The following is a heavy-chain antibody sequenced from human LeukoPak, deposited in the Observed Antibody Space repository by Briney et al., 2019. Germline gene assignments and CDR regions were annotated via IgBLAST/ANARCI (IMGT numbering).Heavy chain of an antibody. CDR3: ARDCSSTSCSPDLDY. CDR2: ISAYNGNT. J-gene: IGHJ4*02. V-gene: IGHV1-18*01. D-gene: IGHD2-2*01. Sequence: ASVKVSCKASGYNFTSYGISWVRQAPGQGLEWMGWISAYNGNTNYAQKLQGRVTMTTDTSTSTAYMELRSLRSDDTAVYYCARDCSSTSCSPDLDYWGQGTLVTVSS. CDR1: GYNFTSYG.